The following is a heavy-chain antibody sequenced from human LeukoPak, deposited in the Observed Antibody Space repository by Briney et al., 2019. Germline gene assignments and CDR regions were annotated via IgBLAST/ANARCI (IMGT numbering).Heavy chain of an antibody. CDR1: GFTFSSHG. Sequence: GGSLRLSCAASGFTFSSHGMNWVRQAPGKGLEWVSGISPNGGITYYTDSVKGRFTISRDNSKNTVSLQMNSLRGEDTAIYYCAKDLVTGSLDYWGQGTLVTVSS. CDR2: ISPNGGIT. CDR3: AKDLVTGSLDY. V-gene: IGHV3-23*01. D-gene: IGHD3-10*01. J-gene: IGHJ4*02.